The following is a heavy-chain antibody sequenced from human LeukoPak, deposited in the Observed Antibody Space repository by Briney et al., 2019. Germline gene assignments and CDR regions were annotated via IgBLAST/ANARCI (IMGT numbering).Heavy chain of an antibody. D-gene: IGHD4-17*01. Sequence: PGGSLSLSCAASGFTFSSYAMSWVRQAPGKGLEWVSAISGSGGSTYYADSVKGRFTISRDNSKNTLYLQMNSLRAEDTAVYYCAKDRTVTTPLKWFDPWGQGTLVTVSS. J-gene: IGHJ5*02. CDR2: ISGSGGST. CDR1: GFTFSSYA. V-gene: IGHV3-23*01. CDR3: AKDRTVTTPLKWFDP.